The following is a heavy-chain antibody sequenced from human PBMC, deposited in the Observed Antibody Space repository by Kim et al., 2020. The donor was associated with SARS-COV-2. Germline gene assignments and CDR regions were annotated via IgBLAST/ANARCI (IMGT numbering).Heavy chain of an antibody. J-gene: IGHJ4*02. V-gene: IGHV4-59*01. CDR1: GGSISSYY. CDR2: IYYSGST. CDR3: ARGFDY. Sequence: SETLSLTCTVSGGSISSYYWSWIRQPPGKGREYIGDIYYSGSTNYNPSLKSRVTISVDTYKNQFSLKLNSVTAADTAVYYCARGFDYWGQGTLVTVSS.